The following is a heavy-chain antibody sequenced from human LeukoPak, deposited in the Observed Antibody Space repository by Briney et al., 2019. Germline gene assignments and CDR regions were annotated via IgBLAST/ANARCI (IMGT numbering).Heavy chain of an antibody. V-gene: IGHV3-33*01. J-gene: IGHJ4*02. CDR3: VRVAYSSSWYPDFGD. D-gene: IGHD6-13*01. CDR2: IWYDRSSK. Sequence: GGSLRLSCAASGFTFSGYGMHWVRQAPGKGLEWVALIWYDRSSKYYANSVKGRFTISRDNAKKTLYLQMDSLRDEDTAVYYCVRVAYSSSWYPDFGDWGQGTLVTV. CDR1: GFTFSGYG.